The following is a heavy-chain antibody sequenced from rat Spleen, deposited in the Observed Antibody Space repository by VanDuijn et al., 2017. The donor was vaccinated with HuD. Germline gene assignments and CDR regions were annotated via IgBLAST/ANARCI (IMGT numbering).Heavy chain of an antibody. Sequence: EVRLVESGGGLVQPGRSLKLSCAASGFNFNAYWMGWVRQAPGKGLEWIGEINKDGSTINYTPSLKDTFTISRDNAQNNLYLEMSKLGSEDTAIYYCAREPPGYGYCVTDAWGQGASVTVSS. CDR3: AREPPGYGYCVTDA. CDR1: GFNFNAYW. V-gene: IGHV4-2*01. CDR2: INKDGSTI. J-gene: IGHJ4*01. D-gene: IGHD4-3*01.